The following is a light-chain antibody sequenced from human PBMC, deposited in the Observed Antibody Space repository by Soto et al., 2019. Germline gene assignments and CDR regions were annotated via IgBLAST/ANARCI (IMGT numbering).Light chain of an antibody. CDR1: QSVSYN. CDR3: QQYKSWPPLT. Sequence: EIVMTQSPATLSVSPGETATLSCRASQSVSYNLAWYQQKPGQGPRLLIYGAFTRATGIPSRFSGSGSGTDFTLTISRLQSADCAVYYCQQYKSWPPLTFGGGTKVEIK. CDR2: GAF. J-gene: IGKJ4*01. V-gene: IGKV3-15*01.